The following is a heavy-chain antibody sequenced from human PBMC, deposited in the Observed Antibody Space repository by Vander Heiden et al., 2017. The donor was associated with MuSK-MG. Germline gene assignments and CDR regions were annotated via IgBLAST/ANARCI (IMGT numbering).Heavy chain of an antibody. V-gene: IGHV4-39*01. CDR2: IYYSGST. CDR1: GSSSSRSSYY. CDR3: ARHYGSGSPFDY. J-gene: IGHJ4*02. Sequence: SGPGRVKASETRSLTCTVSGSSSSRSSYYWGRNRQPEGKGLEWIGRIYYSGSTYYNLSLNSRVTISVDTSKNQFSLNLVSVTAADTVVYYCARHYGSGSPFDYWGQGTLVTVSS. D-gene: IGHD3-10*01.